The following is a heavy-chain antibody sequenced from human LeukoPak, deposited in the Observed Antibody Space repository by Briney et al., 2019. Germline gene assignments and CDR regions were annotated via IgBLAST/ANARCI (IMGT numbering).Heavy chain of an antibody. CDR1: GFTFSSYS. D-gene: IGHD3-16*01. CDR3: ARDYYVGRRYFDY. J-gene: IGHJ4*02. V-gene: IGHV4-30-4*01. CDR2: IYYSGST. Sequence: LRLSCAASGFTFSSYSMNWVRQPPGKGLEWIGYIYYSGSTYYNPSLRSRVTISVDTSKNQFSLKLSSVTAADTAVYYCARDYYVGRRYFDYWGQGTLVTVSS.